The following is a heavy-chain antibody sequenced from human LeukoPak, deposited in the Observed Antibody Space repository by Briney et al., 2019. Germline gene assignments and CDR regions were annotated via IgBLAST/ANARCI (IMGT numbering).Heavy chain of an antibody. D-gene: IGHD2-2*01. J-gene: IGHJ4*02. CDR3: AKGDCSSTSCYVGPSSFYFDY. Sequence: GGSLRLSCAASGFTFSSYGMHWVRQAPGKGLEWVAVISYDGSNKYYADSVKGRFTISRDNSKNTLYLQMNSLRAEDTAVYYCAKGDCSSTSCYVGPSSFYFDYWGQGTLVTVSS. V-gene: IGHV3-30*18. CDR1: GFTFSSYG. CDR2: ISYDGSNK.